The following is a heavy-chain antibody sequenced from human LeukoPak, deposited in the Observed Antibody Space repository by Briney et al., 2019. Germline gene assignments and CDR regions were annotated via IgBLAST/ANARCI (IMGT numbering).Heavy chain of an antibody. D-gene: IGHD3-9*01. CDR1: GFSLSTSGMC. J-gene: IGHJ4*02. Sequence: SGPTLVNPTQTLTLTCTFSGFSLSTSGMCVSWIRQPPGKALEWLARIDWDDDKYYSTPLKTRLTISKDTSKNQVVLTMTNMDPVDTATYYCARMPVLRYFDWLLDYWGQGTLVTVSS. CDR3: ARMPVLRYFDWLLDY. V-gene: IGHV2-70*11. CDR2: IDWDDDK.